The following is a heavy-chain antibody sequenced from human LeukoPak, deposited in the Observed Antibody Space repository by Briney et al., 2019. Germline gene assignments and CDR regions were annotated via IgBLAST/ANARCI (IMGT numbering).Heavy chain of an antibody. CDR1: GYIFTNYG. Sequence: ASVKVSCKASGYIFTNYGTSWVRQAPGQGLEWMGWISAYKGNTNYAQKFQGRVTLTTDTSTSTAYMELRSLRSDDTAVYYCARDPGSFLSSSGWLNWFDPWGQGTLVTVSS. CDR2: ISAYKGNT. D-gene: IGHD6-19*01. CDR3: ARDPGSFLSSSGWLNWFDP. J-gene: IGHJ5*02. V-gene: IGHV1-18*01.